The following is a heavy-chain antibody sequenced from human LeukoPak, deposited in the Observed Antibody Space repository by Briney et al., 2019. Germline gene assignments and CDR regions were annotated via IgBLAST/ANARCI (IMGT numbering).Heavy chain of an antibody. CDR2: IYPGDSDT. J-gene: IGHJ4*02. V-gene: IGHV5-51*01. D-gene: IGHD3-22*01. CDR3: ARPSSSAYYYTGFNY. Sequence: GESLKISCKGSGYSFTSYWIGWVRPMPGKGLEWMGIIYPGDSDTRYSPSFQGQVTISADKSISTAYLQWSSLKASDTAMYYCARPSSSAYYYTGFNYWGQGTLVTVSS. CDR1: GYSFTSYW.